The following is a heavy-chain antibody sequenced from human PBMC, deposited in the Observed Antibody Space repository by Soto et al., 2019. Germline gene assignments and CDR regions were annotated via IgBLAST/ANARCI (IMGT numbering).Heavy chain of an antibody. CDR2: IQSGGPT. D-gene: IGHD2-15*01. Sequence: PGGSLRLSCAASGFTVSSKYMSWVRQAPGKGLEWVSLIQSGGPTYYADSVKGRFTISRDTSENTLHLQMDSLRAEDTAVYYCARDDVLCDGCRCYGVPLDVWGKGTMVTVSS. V-gene: IGHV3-66*01. CDR3: ARDDVLCDGCRCYGVPLDV. J-gene: IGHJ6*04. CDR1: GFTVSSKY.